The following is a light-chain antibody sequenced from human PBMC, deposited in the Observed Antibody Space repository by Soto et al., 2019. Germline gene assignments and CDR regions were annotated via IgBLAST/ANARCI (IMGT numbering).Light chain of an antibody. Sequence: DIVLTQCPGTHSLSPGARATLSCRASQSVSSNYLAWYQQKPGQAPRLLIYDASNRATGIPARFSGTGSETDFTLTISSLEPEDLAIYYCQQLSKMPLTFGHGTKVDIK. CDR3: QQLSKMPLT. V-gene: IGKV3-11*01. CDR2: DAS. CDR1: QSVSSNY. J-gene: IGKJ1*01.